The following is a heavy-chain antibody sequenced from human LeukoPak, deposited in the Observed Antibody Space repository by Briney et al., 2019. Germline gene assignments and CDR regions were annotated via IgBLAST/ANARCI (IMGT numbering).Heavy chain of an antibody. CDR1: GFTFSSFA. Sequence: GGFLRLSCVTSGFTFSSFAMNWFRQAPGKGLVWVSRINSDGSSTSYADSVKGRFTISRDNAKNTLYLQMNSLRAEDTAVYYCARGGEQLHYYYYMDVWGKGTTVTVSS. J-gene: IGHJ6*03. CDR2: INSDGSST. CDR3: ARGGEQLHYYYYMDV. V-gene: IGHV3-74*01. D-gene: IGHD6-6*01.